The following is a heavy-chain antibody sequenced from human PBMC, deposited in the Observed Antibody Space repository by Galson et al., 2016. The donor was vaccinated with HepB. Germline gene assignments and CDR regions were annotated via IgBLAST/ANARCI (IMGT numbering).Heavy chain of an antibody. CDR2: IKEDGTVT. V-gene: IGHV3-7*03. Sequence: SLRLSCAASGFTFNDYWMTWVRQAPGQGLEWVASIKEDGTVTYYVESVRGRFGIFRDNAKKSLDLQMNSLRAEDTATYYCARVRQQLVFDYWGQGTLVTVSS. CDR3: ARVRQQLVFDY. J-gene: IGHJ4*02. D-gene: IGHD6-6*01. CDR1: GFTFNDYW.